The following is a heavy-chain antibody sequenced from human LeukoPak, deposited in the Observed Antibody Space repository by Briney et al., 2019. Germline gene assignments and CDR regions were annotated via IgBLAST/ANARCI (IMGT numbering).Heavy chain of an antibody. CDR3: ARTWIQPTQFDY. V-gene: IGHV3-23*01. D-gene: IGHD5-18*01. J-gene: IGHJ4*02. CDR1: GLTFSSSA. Sequence: GGSLRLSCAASGLTFSSSAMSWVRQAPGKGLEWVSTISGGSTSIYYADSVKGRFTISRDNSINTMYLQMSSLRVGDTAIYYCARTWIQPTQFDYWGQGSLVTVSS. CDR2: ISGGSTSI.